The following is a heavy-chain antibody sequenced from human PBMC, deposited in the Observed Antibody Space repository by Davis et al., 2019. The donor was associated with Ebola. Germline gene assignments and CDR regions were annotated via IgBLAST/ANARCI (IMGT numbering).Heavy chain of an antibody. CDR3: ARRLVVRGVLPL. CDR1: GFTFSSYA. J-gene: IGHJ4*02. Sequence: ESLKISCAASGFTFSSYAMSWVRQPPGKGLEWIGEINHSGSTNYNPSLKSRVTISVDTSKNQFSLKLSSVTAADTAVYYCARRLVVRGVLPLWGQGTLVTVSS. D-gene: IGHD3-10*01. CDR2: INHSGST. V-gene: IGHV4-34*01.